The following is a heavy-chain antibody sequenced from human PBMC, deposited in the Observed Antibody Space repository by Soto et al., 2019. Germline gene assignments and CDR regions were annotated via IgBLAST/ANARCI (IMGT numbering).Heavy chain of an antibody. CDR1: GFTFSSYA. V-gene: IGHV3-23*01. CDR2: ISGSGGST. Sequence: PGGSLRLSCAASGFTFSSYAMSWVRQAPGKGLEWVSAISGSGGSTYYADSVKGRFTISRDNSKNTLYLQMNSLRAEDTAVYYCAKVPAYDFWSGYLAYFDYWGQGTLVTVSS. CDR3: AKVPAYDFWSGYLAYFDY. J-gene: IGHJ4*02. D-gene: IGHD3-3*01.